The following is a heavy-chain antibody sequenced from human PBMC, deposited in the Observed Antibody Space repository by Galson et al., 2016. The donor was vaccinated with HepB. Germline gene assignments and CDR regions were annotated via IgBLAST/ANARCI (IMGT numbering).Heavy chain of an antibody. CDR2: IRPDGSGK. Sequence: SLRLSCAASGVTFSGFPMTWVRQAPGKGLEWVANIRPDGSGKNYVDSVEGRFTISRGNHKKSLYLQMNILRAEDTAVYYCARGLDATMGGGWHYGMDVGGQGTTVTVSS. J-gene: IGHJ6*02. V-gene: IGHV3-7*01. CDR1: GVTFSGFP. CDR3: ARGLDATMGGGWHYGMDV. D-gene: IGHD5-18*01.